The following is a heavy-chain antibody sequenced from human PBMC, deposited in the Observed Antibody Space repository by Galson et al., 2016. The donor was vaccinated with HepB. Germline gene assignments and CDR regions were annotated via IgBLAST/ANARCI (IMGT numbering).Heavy chain of an antibody. J-gene: IGHJ4*02. CDR1: GGPFSGHY. CDR2: INQSGSS. D-gene: IGHD3/OR15-3a*01. V-gene: IGHV4-34*01. Sequence: LSLTCAAYGGPFSGHYWNWIRQSPGKGLEWIGEINQSGSSNYNPSLRGRFTISRDNDKNSLRLQMKSLRAEDTAVYYCARDMVHGLGVYDYWGQGTLVTVSS. CDR3: ARDMVHGLGVYDY.